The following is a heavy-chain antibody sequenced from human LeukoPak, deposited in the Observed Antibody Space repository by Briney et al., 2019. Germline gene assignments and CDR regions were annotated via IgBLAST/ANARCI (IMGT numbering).Heavy chain of an antibody. CDR1: GGTFSSYA. J-gene: IGHJ6*03. CDR3: AGPLNYDFWSAVKGGYYYYYMDV. CDR2: IIPIFGTA. D-gene: IGHD3-3*01. Sequence: SSVKVSCKASGGTFSSYAISWVRQAPGQGLEWMGGIIPIFGTASYAQKFQGRVTITADESTSTAYMELSSLRSEDTAVYYCAGPLNYDFWSAVKGGYYYYYMDVWGKGTTVTVSS. V-gene: IGHV1-69*01.